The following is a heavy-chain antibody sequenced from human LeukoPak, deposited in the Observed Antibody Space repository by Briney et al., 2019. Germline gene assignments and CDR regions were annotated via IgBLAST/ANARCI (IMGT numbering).Heavy chain of an antibody. D-gene: IGHD3-3*01. CDR2: ISGSGGST. CDR1: GFTFSSYA. Sequence: GGSLRLSCAASGFTFSSYAMSWVRQAPGQGLEWVSAISGSGGSTYYADSVKGRFTISRDNSKNTLYLQMNSLRAEDTAVYYCANHYDLWSGFDYWGQGTLVTVSS. V-gene: IGHV3-23*01. J-gene: IGHJ4*02. CDR3: ANHYDLWSGFDY.